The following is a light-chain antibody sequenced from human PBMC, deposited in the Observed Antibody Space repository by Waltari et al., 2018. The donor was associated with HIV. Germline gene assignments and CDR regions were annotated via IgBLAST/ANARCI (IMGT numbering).Light chain of an antibody. CDR1: SSDVGGYNY. CDR3: SSYTSSSTRYVV. J-gene: IGLJ2*01. Sequence: QSALTQPVSVSGSPGQSITISCTGTSSDVGGYNYVSWYQQHPGKAPKLMIYDVSYRPSGVSNRFSGSKSGNTASLTISGLQAEDEADYYGSSYTSSSTRYVVFGGGTKLTVL. CDR2: DVS. V-gene: IGLV2-14*01.